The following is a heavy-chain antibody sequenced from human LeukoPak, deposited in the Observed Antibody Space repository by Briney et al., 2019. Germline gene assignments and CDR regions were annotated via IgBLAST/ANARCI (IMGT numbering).Heavy chain of an antibody. CDR3: AKPSLYYYDTSGYYRYWYFDL. V-gene: IGHV3-21*01. J-gene: IGHJ2*01. CDR1: GFTFSSYS. D-gene: IGHD3-22*01. Sequence: GGSLRLSCAASGFTFSSYSMNWVRQAPGKGLEWVPSISSSSSYIYYADSVKGRFTISRDNAKNSLYLQMNSLRAEDTAVYYCAKPSLYYYDTSGYYRYWYFDLWGRGTLVTVSS. CDR2: ISSSSSYI.